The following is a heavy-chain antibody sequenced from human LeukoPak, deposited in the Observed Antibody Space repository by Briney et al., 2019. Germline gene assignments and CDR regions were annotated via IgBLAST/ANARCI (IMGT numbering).Heavy chain of an antibody. Sequence: SETLSLTCTVSGGSISSSSYYSGWIRQPPGNGLEWIGSIYYSGSTYYNPSLKSRVTISVDTSKNQFSLKLSSVTAADTAVYYCAREGGSSWRNAFDIWGQGTMVTVSS. D-gene: IGHD6-13*01. CDR3: AREGGSSWRNAFDI. V-gene: IGHV4-39*07. CDR1: GGSISSSSYY. CDR2: IYYSGST. J-gene: IGHJ3*02.